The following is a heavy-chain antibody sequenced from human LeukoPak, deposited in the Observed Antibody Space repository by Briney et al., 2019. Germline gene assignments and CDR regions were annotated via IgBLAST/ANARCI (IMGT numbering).Heavy chain of an antibody. V-gene: IGHV3-23*01. Sequence: GGSLRLSCAASGFTFSSYAMKWVRQARGTGLESVSAICGSVSNTYFADCVKGRFNIYRDNSKNARYLQMNSLRAEDTAVYYCAKQGVWGSHRYTLDYWGQGTLVTVSS. CDR1: GFTFSSYA. J-gene: IGHJ4*02. CDR3: AKQGVWGSHRYTLDY. CDR2: ICGSVSNT. D-gene: IGHD3-16*02.